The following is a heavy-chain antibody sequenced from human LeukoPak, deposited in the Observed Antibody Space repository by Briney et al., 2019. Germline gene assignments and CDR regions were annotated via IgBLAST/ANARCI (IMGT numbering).Heavy chain of an antibody. V-gene: IGHV5-51*01. CDR2: FYTVDSDT. CDR1: GYSFTSYW. J-gene: IGHJ6*02. Sequence: GEPLKTSCKGSGYSFTSYWIAWVRQMPGKGLGWMRIFYTVDSDTRYSPSFQGQVTISADKSISTAYMQWSSLKASDTAMYDGARFPPYYYYGMDVWGQGTTVTVSS. CDR3: ARFPPYYYYGMDV.